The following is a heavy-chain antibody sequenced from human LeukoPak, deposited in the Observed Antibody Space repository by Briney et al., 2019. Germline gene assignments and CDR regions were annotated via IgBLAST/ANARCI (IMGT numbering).Heavy chain of an antibody. V-gene: IGHV3-7*01. CDR1: GFTFSSYW. D-gene: IGHD5-12*01. J-gene: IGHJ4*02. CDR2: IKRDGSET. CDR3: ARDRSGYSGYECQAY. Sequence: GGSLRLSCAVSGFTFSSYWMSWVRQAPGKGLEWVAHIKRDGSETYYVDSVKGRFTISRDNAKNSLYLHLNSLRAEDTAVYYCARDRSGYSGYECQAYWGQGTLVTVSS.